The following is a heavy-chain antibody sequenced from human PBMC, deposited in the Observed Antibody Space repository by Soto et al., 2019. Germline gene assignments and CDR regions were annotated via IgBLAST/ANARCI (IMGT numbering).Heavy chain of an antibody. Sequence: QVQLVQSGADVRKPGASVNISCRASGFSFSDNLINWVRQAPGQSLEWMGWINPDNGHTRYSQTFQGRVTISRHSSASIAYVEVSDRTSEATSFYYCARDILSVGPRANDAFDVWGQGTMVTVSS. CDR3: ARDILSVGPRANDAFDV. CDR1: GFSFSDNL. D-gene: IGHD2-8*02. V-gene: IGHV1-3*01. CDR2: INPDNGHT. J-gene: IGHJ3*01.